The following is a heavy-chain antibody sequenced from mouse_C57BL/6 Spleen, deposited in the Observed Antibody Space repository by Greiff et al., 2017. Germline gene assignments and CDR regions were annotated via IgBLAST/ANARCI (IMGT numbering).Heavy chain of an antibody. CDR2: IYPGDGDT. CDR3: ARTAQATMDY. Sequence: QVQLQQSGPELVKPGASVKISCKASGYAFSSSWMNWVKQRPGKGLEWIGRIYPGDGDTNYNGKVKGKATLTADKSSSTAYMQLSSLTSEDSAVYFCARTAQATMDYWGQGTSVTVSS. V-gene: IGHV1-82*01. J-gene: IGHJ4*01. D-gene: IGHD3-2*02. CDR1: GYAFSSSW.